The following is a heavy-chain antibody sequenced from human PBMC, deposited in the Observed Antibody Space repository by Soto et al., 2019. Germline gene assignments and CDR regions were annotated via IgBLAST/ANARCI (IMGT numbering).Heavy chain of an antibody. CDR1: GGSFSGYY. Sequence: SETLSLTSAVYGGSFSGYYWSWIRQPPGKGLEWIGEINHSGSTNYNPSLKSRVTISVDTSKNQFSLKLSSVTAADTAVYYCARSPVPIVVVVAATAYYFDYWGQGTLVTVS. D-gene: IGHD2-15*01. V-gene: IGHV4-34*01. CDR3: ARSPVPIVVVVAATAYYFDY. J-gene: IGHJ4*02. CDR2: INHSGST.